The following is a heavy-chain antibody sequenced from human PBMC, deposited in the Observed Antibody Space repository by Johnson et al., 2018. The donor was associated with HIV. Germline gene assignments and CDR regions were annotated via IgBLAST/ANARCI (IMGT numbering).Heavy chain of an antibody. D-gene: IGHD1-26*01. CDR1: GFTFDDYG. Sequence: VQLVESGGGVVRPGGSLRLSCAASGFTFDDYGMSWVRQAPGEGLEWVSGISWNSGSIGYADSVKGRFTISRDNAKNSLYLQMNSLRTEDTALYYCAKAQGSLPVEIYAFDIWGQGTMVTVSS. V-gene: IGHV3-20*04. J-gene: IGHJ3*02. CDR2: ISWNSGSI. CDR3: AKAQGSLPVEIYAFDI.